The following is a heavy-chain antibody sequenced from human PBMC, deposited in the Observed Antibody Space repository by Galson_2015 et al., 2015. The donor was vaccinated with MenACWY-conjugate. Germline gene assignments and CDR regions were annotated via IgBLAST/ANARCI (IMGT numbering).Heavy chain of an antibody. Sequence: SLRLSCAVSGLTFSHYGVTWVRQAPGKGLDWVSHINSDSSNLLYADSAKGRFTVSRDNAKKSVYLHMNSLREDDTAMYYCATDPDGDLDFHYWGQGSLVTVSS. D-gene: IGHD4-17*01. J-gene: IGHJ4*02. CDR3: ATDPDGDLDFHY. CDR2: INSDSSNL. V-gene: IGHV3-48*02. CDR1: GLTFSHYG.